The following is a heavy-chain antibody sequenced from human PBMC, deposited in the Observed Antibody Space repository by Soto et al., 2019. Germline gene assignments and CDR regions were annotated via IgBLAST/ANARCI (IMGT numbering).Heavy chain of an antibody. CDR1: GGSISSGGYS. J-gene: IGHJ6*02. Sequence: SETLSLTCAVSGGSISSGGYSWSWIRQPPGKGLEWIGYIYHSGSTYYNPSLKSRVTISVDRSKNQFSLKLSSVTAADTAVYYCARSYYSLKYGMDVWGQGTTVTVSS. CDR2: IYHSGST. D-gene: IGHD4-4*01. V-gene: IGHV4-30-2*01. CDR3: ARSYYSLKYGMDV.